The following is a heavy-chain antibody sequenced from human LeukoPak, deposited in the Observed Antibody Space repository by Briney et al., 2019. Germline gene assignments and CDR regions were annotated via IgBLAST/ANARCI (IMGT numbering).Heavy chain of an antibody. J-gene: IGHJ6*02. CDR1: GFTFSSYD. CDR3: ARAGYSGYDSRYYYVMDV. D-gene: IGHD5-12*01. CDR2: IGTAGDT. Sequence: GGSLRLSCAASGFTFSSYDMHWVRQATGKGLEWVSVIGTAGDTHYPGSVKGRFTISRENAKNSLYLQTNSLRAGDTAVYYCARAGYSGYDSRYYYVMDVWGQGATVTVSS. V-gene: IGHV3-13*01.